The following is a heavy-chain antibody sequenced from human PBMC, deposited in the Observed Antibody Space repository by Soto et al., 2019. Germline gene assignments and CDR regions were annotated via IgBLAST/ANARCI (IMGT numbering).Heavy chain of an antibody. Sequence: QVQLQESGPGLVKPSETLSLTCTVSGGSISDFYWSCIRQPPGKALEWIGYGYMYYSGSTYYNPSLEGRVSISVDPSNNQFSLRLSSVTAADTAVYYCARGSLSTVTANAFDVWGPGAPVTVSS. J-gene: IGHJ3*01. D-gene: IGHD2-21*02. CDR3: ARGSLSTVTANAFDV. CDR2: MYYSGST. V-gene: IGHV4-59*01. CDR1: GGSISDFY.